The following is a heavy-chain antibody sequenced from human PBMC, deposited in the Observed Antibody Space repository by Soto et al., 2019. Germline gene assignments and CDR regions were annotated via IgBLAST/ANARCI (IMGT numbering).Heavy chain of an antibody. Sequence: QVQLQESGPGLVKPSQTLSLTCTVSGGSISSGGYYWNWLRQHPGKGLEWIGYSYYIESTYYNPSLKSRVTISLDTSKNQFSLKLSSVTAADTAAYYCARSVFPWRQGTLVTVSS. J-gene: IGHJ5*02. V-gene: IGHV4-31*03. CDR3: ARSVFP. CDR2: SYYIEST. CDR1: GGSISSGGYY.